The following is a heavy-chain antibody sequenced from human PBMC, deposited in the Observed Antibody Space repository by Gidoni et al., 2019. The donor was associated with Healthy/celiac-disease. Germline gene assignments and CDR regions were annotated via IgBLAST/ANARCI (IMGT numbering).Heavy chain of an antibody. J-gene: IGHJ6*02. V-gene: IGHV3-23*01. CDR1: GFTFSSYA. D-gene: IGHD3-9*01. CDR2: ISGSGGST. Sequence: EVQLLESGGGLVQPGGSLRLSCAASGFTFSSYAMSWVRQAPGKGLEWVSAISGSGGSTYYADSVKGRFTISRDNSKNTLYLQMNSLRAEDTAVYYCANPETHILNWERGVYYGMDVWGQGTTVTVSS. CDR3: ANPETHILNWERGVYYGMDV.